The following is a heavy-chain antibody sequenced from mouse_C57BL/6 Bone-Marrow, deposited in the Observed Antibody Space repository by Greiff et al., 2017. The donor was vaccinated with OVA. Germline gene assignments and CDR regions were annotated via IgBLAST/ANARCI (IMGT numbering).Heavy chain of an antibody. Sequence: VQLQQPGAELVKPGASVKLSCKASGYTFTSYWMQWVKQRPGQGLEWIGEIDPSDSYTNYNQKFKGKATLTVDTSSSTAYMQLSSLTSEDSAVYYCAREGIWDYYGSSYAMDYWGQGTAVTVSS. D-gene: IGHD1-1*01. V-gene: IGHV1-50*01. CDR2: IDPSDSYT. CDR3: AREGIWDYYGSSYAMDY. J-gene: IGHJ4*01. CDR1: GYTFTSYW.